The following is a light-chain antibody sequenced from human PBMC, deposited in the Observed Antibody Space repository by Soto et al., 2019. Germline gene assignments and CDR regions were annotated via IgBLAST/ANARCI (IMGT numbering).Light chain of an antibody. CDR2: GAF. CDR1: LDVGSD. V-gene: IGKV3-15*01. CDR3: HQYNSWPPGT. J-gene: IGKJ2*01. Sequence: EIVLTQSPATLSQSPGERATLSCRASLDVGSDLAWYQQKPGQPPRLLIYGAFTRATGVPPRFSGAGSGTDFTLTISSLQSDDFAIYYCHQYNSWPPGTFGQGTKVEIK.